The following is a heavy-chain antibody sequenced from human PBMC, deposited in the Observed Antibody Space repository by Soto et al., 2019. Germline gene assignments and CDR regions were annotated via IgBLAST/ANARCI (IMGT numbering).Heavy chain of an antibody. V-gene: IGHV3-53*01. J-gene: IGHJ1*01. D-gene: IGHD3-22*01. CDR3: ARDRVESGYPEYFQH. CDR1: VFPVSSNY. Sequence: PGGSLRLSCAASVFPVSSNYMSWVRQAPGKGLEWVSVIYSGGSTYYADSVKGRFTISRDNSKNTLYLQMNSLRAEDTAVYYCARDRVESGYPEYFQHWGQGTLVTVPQ. CDR2: IYSGGST.